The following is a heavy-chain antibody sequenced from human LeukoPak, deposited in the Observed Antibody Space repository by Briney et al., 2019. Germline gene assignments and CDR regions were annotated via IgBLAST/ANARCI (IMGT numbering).Heavy chain of an antibody. J-gene: IGHJ6*03. CDR1: GFTFSGYA. CDR2: ISGNGATT. Sequence: GGSLRLSCVASGFTFSGYAMSWVRQAPGKGLNWVTGISGNGATTYYTDSVKGRFTISRDNSQNTLYLQMNSLRPEDSAVYYCAKDATYYYDRGTYYYMDVWGKGTTVTISS. V-gene: IGHV3-23*01. CDR3: AKDATYYYDRGTYYYMDV. D-gene: IGHD3-22*01.